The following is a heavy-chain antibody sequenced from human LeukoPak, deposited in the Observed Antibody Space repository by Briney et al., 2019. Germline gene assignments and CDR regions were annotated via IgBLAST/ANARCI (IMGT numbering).Heavy chain of an antibody. CDR2: IYSGGST. Sequence: GGSLRLSCAASGFTVSSNYMSWVRQAPGKGLEWVSVIYSGGSTYYADSVKGRFTISRDNSKNTLYLQMNSLRAEDTAVYYCARDWTFYGMDVWGQGTTVTVSS. J-gene: IGHJ6*02. D-gene: IGHD3/OR15-3a*01. CDR1: GFTVSSNY. CDR3: ARDWTFYGMDV. V-gene: IGHV3-66*01.